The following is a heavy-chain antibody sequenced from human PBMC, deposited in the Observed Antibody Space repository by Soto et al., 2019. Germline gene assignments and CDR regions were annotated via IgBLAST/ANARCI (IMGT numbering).Heavy chain of an antibody. CDR3: AKALSDIVVVPAAMPWFDP. Sequence: GGSLRLSCAASGFTFSSYAMSWVRQAPGKGLEWVSAISGSGGSTYYADSVKGRFTISRDNSKNTLYLQMNSLRAEDTAVYYCAKALSDIVVVPAAMPWFDPWGQGTPVTVSS. D-gene: IGHD2-2*01. CDR1: GFTFSSYA. CDR2: ISGSGGST. V-gene: IGHV3-23*01. J-gene: IGHJ5*02.